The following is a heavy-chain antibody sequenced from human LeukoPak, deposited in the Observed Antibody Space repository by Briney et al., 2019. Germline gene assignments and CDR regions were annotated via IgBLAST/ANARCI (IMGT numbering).Heavy chain of an antibody. CDR1: GGSISSYY. V-gene: IGHV4-59*01. CDR3: ARGLFMVRGRYYFDY. J-gene: IGHJ4*02. Sequence: SETLSLTCTVSGGSISSYYWSWIRQPPGKGLEWIGYIYYSGSTNYNPSLKSRVTISVDTSKNQFSLKLSSVTAADTAVYYCARGLFMVRGRYYFDYWGQGTLVTVSS. D-gene: IGHD3-10*01. CDR2: IYYSGST.